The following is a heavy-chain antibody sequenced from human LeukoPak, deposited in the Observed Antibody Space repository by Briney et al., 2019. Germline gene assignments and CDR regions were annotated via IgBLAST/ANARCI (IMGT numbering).Heavy chain of an antibody. Sequence: SQTLSLTCAISGDSVSSNSAAWNWIRQSPSRGLEWLGRTYYRSKWYNDYAVSVKSRITINPDTSKNQFSLQLNSVTPEDTAVYYCARDVHYGSGSYLGYNWFDPWGQGTLVTVSS. CDR3: ARDVHYGSGSYLGYNWFDP. CDR1: GDSVSSNSAA. D-gene: IGHD3-10*01. J-gene: IGHJ5*02. CDR2: TYYRSKWYN. V-gene: IGHV6-1*01.